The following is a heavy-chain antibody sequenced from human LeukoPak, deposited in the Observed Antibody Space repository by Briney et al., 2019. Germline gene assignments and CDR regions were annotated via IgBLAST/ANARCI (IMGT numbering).Heavy chain of an antibody. CDR3: ARGDYYDFWSGYSNWFVP. Sequence: SETLSLTCTVSGGSISSYYWSWIRQPPGKGLEWIGYIYYSGSTNYNPSLKSRVTISVDTSKNQFSLKLSSVTAADTAVYYCARGDYYDFWSGYSNWFVPWGQGTLVTVSS. D-gene: IGHD3-3*01. CDR1: GGSISSYY. CDR2: IYYSGST. V-gene: IGHV4-59*01. J-gene: IGHJ5*02.